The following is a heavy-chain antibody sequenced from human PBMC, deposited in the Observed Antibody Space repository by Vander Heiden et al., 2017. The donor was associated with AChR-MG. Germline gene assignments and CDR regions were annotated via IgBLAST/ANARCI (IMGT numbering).Heavy chain of an antibody. CDR1: GYTFTTYA. CDR3: ARGRAYYDFWSGYLFGYYYMDV. D-gene: IGHD3-3*01. Sequence: QVQPVQSGSELQKPGASVKVSCTASGYTFTTYALNWVRQAPGKGLEWMGWINTNTGNPTYAQGFTGRFVFSLDTSVSTAYLQISSLKAEDTAVYYCARGRAYYDFWSGYLFGYYYMDVWGKGTTVTVSS. CDR2: INTNTGNP. J-gene: IGHJ6*03. V-gene: IGHV7-4-1*02.